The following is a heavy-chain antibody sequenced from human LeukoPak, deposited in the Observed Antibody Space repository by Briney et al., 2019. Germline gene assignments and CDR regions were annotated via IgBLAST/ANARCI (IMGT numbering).Heavy chain of an antibody. CDR1: GGSIRNSY. Sequence: SETLSLTCTVSGGSIRNSYWSWIRQPAGKGLEWIGRIYSSGSAGYNPSLESRVTMSVDTSKNQFSLRLDSVTAADTAVYYCARGAANIYYYYLDVWGNGTTVTVSS. V-gene: IGHV4-4*07. J-gene: IGHJ6*03. CDR2: IYSSGSA. CDR3: ARGAANIYYYYLDV. D-gene: IGHD2-15*01.